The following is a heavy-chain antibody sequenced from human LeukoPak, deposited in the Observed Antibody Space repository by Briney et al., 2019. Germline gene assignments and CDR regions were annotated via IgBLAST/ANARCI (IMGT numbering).Heavy chain of an antibody. CDR3: AKGKFGELSYVFDN. Sequence: GGSLRLSCAASRFTFDDYAMHWVRQAPGKGLEWVSSITWNSDLIVYADSVKGRFTVSRDDAKNSLYLQMNSLRLEDTALYYCAKGKFGELSYVFDNWGQGTLVTVSS. J-gene: IGHJ5*02. CDR1: RFTFDDYA. D-gene: IGHD3-10*01. CDR2: ITWNSDLI. V-gene: IGHV3-9*01.